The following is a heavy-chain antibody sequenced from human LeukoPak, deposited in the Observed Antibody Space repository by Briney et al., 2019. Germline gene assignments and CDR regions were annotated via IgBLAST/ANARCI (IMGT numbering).Heavy chain of an antibody. CDR1: GFTFSSYW. Sequence: GGSLRLSCAASGFTFSSYWMHWVRQAPGKGLVWVSRINSDGSSTSYADSVKGRFTISRDNAKNTLYLQMNSLRAEDTAVYYCARVGQDQYYFDYWGQGTLVTVSS. D-gene: IGHD2-2*01. CDR3: ARVGQDQYYFDY. J-gene: IGHJ4*02. CDR2: INSDGSST. V-gene: IGHV3-74*01.